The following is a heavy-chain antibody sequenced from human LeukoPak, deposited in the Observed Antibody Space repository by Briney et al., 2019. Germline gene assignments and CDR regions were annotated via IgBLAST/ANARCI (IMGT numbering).Heavy chain of an antibody. CDR2: LNAGNGNT. Sequence: ASVKVSCKASGYIFTNHAMHWVRQAPGHRLEWVGWLNAGNGNTGYSQKFQGRVTITRDTSATTAHMEVSSLRSDDTAVYYCARGVNSGAFLIDYWGQGTQVTVSS. V-gene: IGHV1-3*01. CDR3: ARGVNSGAFLIDY. D-gene: IGHD6-19*01. CDR1: GYIFTNHA. J-gene: IGHJ4*02.